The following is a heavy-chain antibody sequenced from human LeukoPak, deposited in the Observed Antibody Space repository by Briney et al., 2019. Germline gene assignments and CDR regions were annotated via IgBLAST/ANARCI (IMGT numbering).Heavy chain of an antibody. V-gene: IGHV3-21*01. CDR3: ARVKAAANDAFDI. J-gene: IGHJ3*02. CDR2: ISSSSSYI. Sequence: GGSLGLSCAASGFTFSSYWMSWVRQAPGKGLEWVSSISSSSSYIYYADSVKGRFTISRDNAKNSLYLQMNSLRAEDTAVYYCARVKAAANDAFDIWGQGTMVTVSS. CDR1: GFTFSSYW. D-gene: IGHD6-13*01.